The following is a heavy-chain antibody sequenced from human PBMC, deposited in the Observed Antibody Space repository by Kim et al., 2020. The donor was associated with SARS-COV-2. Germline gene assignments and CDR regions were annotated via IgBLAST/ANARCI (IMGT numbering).Heavy chain of an antibody. CDR1: FGSFSSSYW. Sequence: SETLSLTCSVSFGSFSSSYWWSWVRQPPGKGLEWIAEINYRGSTNYNPSLKSRVTISVDQSNNQFSLRLTSVTAADTAVYFCARSATKGTLGVVPTETWGQGTQVTVSS. J-gene: IGHJ4*02. V-gene: IGHV4-4*02. CDR3: ARSATKGTLGVVPTET. CDR2: INYRGST. D-gene: IGHD3-3*01.